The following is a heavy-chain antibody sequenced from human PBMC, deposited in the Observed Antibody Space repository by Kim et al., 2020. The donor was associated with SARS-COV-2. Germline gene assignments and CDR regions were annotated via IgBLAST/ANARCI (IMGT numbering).Heavy chain of an antibody. J-gene: IGHJ4*02. CDR3: ASQSTYGSGSYLLTG. V-gene: IGHV4-30-2*05. D-gene: IGHD3-10*01. Sequence: PSLKSRVTISVDTSKNQLSLKLSSVTAADTAVYYCASQSTYGSGSYLLTGWGQGTLVTVSS.